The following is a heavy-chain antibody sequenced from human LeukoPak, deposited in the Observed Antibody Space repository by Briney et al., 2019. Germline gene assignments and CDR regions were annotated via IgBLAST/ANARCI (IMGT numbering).Heavy chain of an antibody. V-gene: IGHV1-2*02. CDR2: INPNSGGT. CDR3: ARVYGVRSGGSCYDYFDY. CDR1: GYTFTGYY. D-gene: IGHD2-15*01. J-gene: IGHJ4*02. Sequence: WASVKVSCKASGYTFTGYYMHWVRQAPGQGLEWMGWINPNSGGTNYAQKFQGRVTMTRDTSISTAYMELSRLRSDDTAVYYCARVYGVRSGGSCYDYFDYWGQGTLVTVSS.